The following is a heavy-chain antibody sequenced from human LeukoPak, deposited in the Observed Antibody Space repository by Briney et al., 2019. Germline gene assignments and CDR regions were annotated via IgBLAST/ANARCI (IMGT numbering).Heavy chain of an antibody. CDR3: AKDQEYDSSGPFDY. CDR2: ISYDGSNK. J-gene: IGHJ4*02. Sequence: GGSLRLSCAASGFTFSSYGMHWVRQAPGKGLEWLAVISYDGSNKYYADSVKGRFTISRDNSKNTLYLQMNSLRAEDTAVYYCAKDQEYDSSGPFDYWGQGTLVTVSS. D-gene: IGHD3-22*01. V-gene: IGHV3-30*18. CDR1: GFTFSSYG.